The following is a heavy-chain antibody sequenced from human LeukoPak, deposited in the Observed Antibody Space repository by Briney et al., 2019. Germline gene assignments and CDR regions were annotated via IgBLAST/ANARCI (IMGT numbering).Heavy chain of an antibody. CDR3: AKVWVRYSSGWSSLREGSYYMDV. CDR1: GFTFSSYG. V-gene: IGHV3-30*18. J-gene: IGHJ6*03. Sequence: PGGSLRLSCAASGFTFSSYGMHWVRQAPGKGLEWVAVISYDGSNKYYADSVRGRFTISRDNSKNTLYLQMNSLRAEDTAVYYCAKVWVRYSSGWSSLREGSYYMDVWGKGTTVTVSS. CDR2: ISYDGSNK. D-gene: IGHD6-19*01.